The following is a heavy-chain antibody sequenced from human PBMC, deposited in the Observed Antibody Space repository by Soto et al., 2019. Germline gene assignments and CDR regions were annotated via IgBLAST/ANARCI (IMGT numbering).Heavy chain of an antibody. Sequence: QVQLVESGGGVVQPGSSLRLSCAASGFRFSSYAMHWVRQAPGKGLEWVAVISYDESDKLYADSVRGRFSISKDNTKNTLFLQMNSLRVEDTALYYCVKSQFSDSGGYPLASWGQGNLVTVSS. J-gene: IGHJ4*02. CDR1: GFRFSSYA. CDR3: VKSQFSDSGGYPLAS. CDR2: ISYDESDK. V-gene: IGHV3-30*18. D-gene: IGHD3-22*01.